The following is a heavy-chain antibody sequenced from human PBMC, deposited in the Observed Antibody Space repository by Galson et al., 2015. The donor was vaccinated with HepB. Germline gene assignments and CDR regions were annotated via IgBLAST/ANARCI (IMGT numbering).Heavy chain of an antibody. V-gene: IGHV3-53*01. J-gene: IGHJ4*02. Sequence: SLRLSCAASEFSIRSHYMNWVRQAPGKGLEWVSLIHGGNNKYYADSGKGRFTVSRDDSSNTLYLQMNSLRAEDTAVYYCAQLGTGYWGQGTLVTVSS. CDR2: IHGGNNK. CDR1: EFSIRSHY. D-gene: IGHD2-2*01. CDR3: AQLGTGY.